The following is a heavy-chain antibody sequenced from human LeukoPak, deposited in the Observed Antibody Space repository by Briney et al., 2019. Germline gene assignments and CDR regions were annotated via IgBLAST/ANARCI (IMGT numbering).Heavy chain of an antibody. V-gene: IGHV1-69*05. CDR2: IIPIFGTA. CDR1: GGTFSCYA. D-gene: IGHD3-3*01. J-gene: IGHJ4*02. Sequence: SVKVSCKASGGTFSCYAISWVRQAPGQGLEWMGRIIPIFGTANYAQKFQGRVTITTDESTSTAYMELSSLRSEDTAVYYCATRLRFLESYYFDYWGQGTLVTVSS. CDR3: ATRLRFLESYYFDY.